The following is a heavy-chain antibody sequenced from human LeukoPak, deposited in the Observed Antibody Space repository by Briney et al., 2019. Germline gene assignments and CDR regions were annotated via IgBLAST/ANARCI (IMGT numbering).Heavy chain of an antibody. D-gene: IGHD2-2*02. CDR3: ARDPCSSTSCYIGFDP. Sequence: PSQTLSLTCTVSGGSISSGSYYWSWIRQPAGKGLEWIVRIYTSGSTNYNPSLKSRVTISVDTSKNQFSLKLSSVTAADTAVYYCARDPCSSTSCYIGFDPWGQGTLVTVSS. CDR2: IYTSGST. J-gene: IGHJ5*02. V-gene: IGHV4-61*02. CDR1: GGSISSGSYY.